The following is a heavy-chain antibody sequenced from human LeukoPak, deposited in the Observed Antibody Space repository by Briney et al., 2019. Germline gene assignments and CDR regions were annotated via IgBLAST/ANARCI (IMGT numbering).Heavy chain of an antibody. D-gene: IGHD1-1*01. J-gene: IGHJ4*02. CDR2: ITSADSST. V-gene: IGHV3-74*01. Sequence: GGSLRLSCAASGFTFSSYWMHWVRQAPGKGLVLVSRITSADSSTSYADSVKGRFTISRDNAKNTLYLQMNSLRAEDTAVYYCARGRPNYYFDYWGQGTLVTVSS. CDR3: ARGRPNYYFDY. CDR1: GFTFSSYW.